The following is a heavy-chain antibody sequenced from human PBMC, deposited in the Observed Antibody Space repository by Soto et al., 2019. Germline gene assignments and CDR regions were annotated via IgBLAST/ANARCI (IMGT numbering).Heavy chain of an antibody. D-gene: IGHD1-7*01. Sequence: GGSLRLSCAASGFTFSSYGMHWVRQAPGKGLEWVAVIWYDGSNKYYADSVKGRFTISRDNSKNTLYLQMNSLRAEDTAVYYCAGVLAGTTADDSYFDYWGQGTLVTVSS. CDR3: AGVLAGTTADDSYFDY. J-gene: IGHJ4*02. CDR2: IWYDGSNK. CDR1: GFTFSSYG. V-gene: IGHV3-33*01.